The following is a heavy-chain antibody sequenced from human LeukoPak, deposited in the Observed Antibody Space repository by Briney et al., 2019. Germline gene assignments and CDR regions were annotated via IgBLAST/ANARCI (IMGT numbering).Heavy chain of an antibody. CDR1: GGSISSGGYY. J-gene: IGHJ3*02. D-gene: IGHD2-21*02. V-gene: IGHV4-31*03. Sequence: KSSETLSLTCTVSGGSISSGGYYWSWIRQHPGKGLEWIGYIYSSGSTYYNPSLKSRITISVDTSKNQFSLKLSSVTAADTAVYYCARECGGDCSNDGDAFDIWGQGTMVTVSS. CDR2: IYSSGST. CDR3: ARECGGDCSNDGDAFDI.